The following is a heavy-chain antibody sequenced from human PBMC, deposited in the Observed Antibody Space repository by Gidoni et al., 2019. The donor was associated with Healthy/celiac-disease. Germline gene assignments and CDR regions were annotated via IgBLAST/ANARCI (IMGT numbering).Heavy chain of an antibody. CDR2: ISYDGSNK. D-gene: IGHD3-22*01. V-gene: IGHV3-30*18. J-gene: IGHJ6*02. CDR3: AKATYYYDSSGYYYHGMDV. CDR1: GFTFSSYG. Sequence: QVQLVESGGGVVQPGRSLRLSCAASGFTFSSYGLHWVRQAPGKGLEWVAVISYDGSNKYYADSVKGRFTISRDNSKNTLYLQMNSLRAEDTALYYCAKATYYYDSSGYYYHGMDVWGQGTTVTVSS.